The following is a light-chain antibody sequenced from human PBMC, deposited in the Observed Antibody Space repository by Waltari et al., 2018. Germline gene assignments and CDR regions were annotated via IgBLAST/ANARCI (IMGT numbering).Light chain of an antibody. CDR1: QSVLSYY. V-gene: IGKV3-20*01. CDR2: GAS. Sequence: EIVLTQSPGTLSLSPGERATLSCRASQSVLSYYLAWYQQKPGQAPRLLIYGASSRTTGIPDRFSGSGSGTDFTLTISILEPEDFAVYYCQQYGASAITFGQGTRLEIK. CDR3: QQYGASAIT. J-gene: IGKJ5*01.